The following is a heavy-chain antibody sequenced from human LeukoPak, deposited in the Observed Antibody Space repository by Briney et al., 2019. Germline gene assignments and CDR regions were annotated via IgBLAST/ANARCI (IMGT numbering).Heavy chain of an antibody. J-gene: IGHJ4*02. Sequence: PGGSLRLSCAASGLTFSSYAMNWVRQAPGKGLEWVSSISGSGGYTYYADSVKGRFTISRDNSKNTLYLQMNSLRAEDTAVYYCARVQRGYTYGLYSYWGQGTLVTVSS. CDR2: ISGSGGYT. CDR3: ARVQRGYTYGLYSY. D-gene: IGHD5-18*01. V-gene: IGHV3-23*01. CDR1: GLTFSSYA.